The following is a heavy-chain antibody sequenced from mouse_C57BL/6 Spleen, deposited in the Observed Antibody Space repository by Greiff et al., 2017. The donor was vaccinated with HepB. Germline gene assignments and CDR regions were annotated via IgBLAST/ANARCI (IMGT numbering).Heavy chain of an antibody. D-gene: IGHD1-2*01. Sequence: EVKLMESGGGLVQPGGSMKLSCAASGFTFSDAWMDWVRQSPEKGLEWVAEIRNKANNHATYYAESVKGRFTISRDDSKSSVYLQMNSLRAEDTGIYYCTRPHYYEDWYFDVWGTGTTVTVSS. J-gene: IGHJ1*03. CDR1: GFTFSDAW. V-gene: IGHV6-6*01. CDR3: TRPHYYEDWYFDV. CDR2: IRNKANNHAT.